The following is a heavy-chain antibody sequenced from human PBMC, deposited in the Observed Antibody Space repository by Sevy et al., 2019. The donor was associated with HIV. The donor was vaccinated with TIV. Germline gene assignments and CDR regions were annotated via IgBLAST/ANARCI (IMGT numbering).Heavy chain of an antibody. CDR1: GDSISGYY. V-gene: IGHV4-59*01. Sequence: SETLSLTCTVSGDSISGYYWSWIRQPPGKGLEWIGHIYYSGNTNYNPSLKSRVTISVDTSKKQFSLNLRSVTAADTAGYYCVRGDRIDAFDIWGQGTMVTVSS. J-gene: IGHJ3*02. CDR3: VRGDRIDAFDI. CDR2: IYYSGNT.